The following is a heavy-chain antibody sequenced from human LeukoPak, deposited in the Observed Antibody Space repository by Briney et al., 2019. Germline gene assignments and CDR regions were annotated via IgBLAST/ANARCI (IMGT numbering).Heavy chain of an antibody. V-gene: IGHV3-53*01. J-gene: IGHJ4*02. CDR1: GFTVSSNY. CDR2: IYSGGST. D-gene: IGHD2-21*02. Sequence: GGSLRLSCAASGFTVSSNYMSWVRQAPGKGLEWVSVIYSGGSTYYADSVKGRFTISRDNSKNTLYLQMNSLRAEDTAVYYCAKDLCGGDCYSHYWGQGTLVTVSS. CDR3: AKDLCGGDCYSHY.